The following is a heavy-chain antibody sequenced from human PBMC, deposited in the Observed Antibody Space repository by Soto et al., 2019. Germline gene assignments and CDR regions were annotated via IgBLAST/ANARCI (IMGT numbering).Heavy chain of an antibody. Sequence: PGGSLRLSCAASGFTSSDYYISWIRQAPGKGLEWVSYISSTSVYTNYADSVKGRFTISRDNARNSLYLQMNSLRAEDTAVYYCTTGTLGYCSSTSCYAVDYWGQGTLVTVSS. D-gene: IGHD2-2*03. CDR2: ISSTSVYT. V-gene: IGHV3-11*05. J-gene: IGHJ4*02. CDR1: GFTSSDYY. CDR3: TTGTLGYCSSTSCYAVDY.